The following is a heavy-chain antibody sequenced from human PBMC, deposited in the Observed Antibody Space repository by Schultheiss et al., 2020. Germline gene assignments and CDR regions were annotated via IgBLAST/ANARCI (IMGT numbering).Heavy chain of an antibody. V-gene: IGHV4-39*01. CDR3: ARTLVPAAIYYYYYGMDV. Sequence: SQTLSLTCTVSGGSISSSSYYWGWIRQPPGKGLEWIGSIYYSGSTYYNPSLKSRVTISGDTSKNQFSLKLSSVTAADTAVYYCARTLVPAAIYYYYYGMDVWGQGTTVTVS. CDR1: GGSISSSSYY. D-gene: IGHD2-2*02. J-gene: IGHJ6*02. CDR2: IYYSGST.